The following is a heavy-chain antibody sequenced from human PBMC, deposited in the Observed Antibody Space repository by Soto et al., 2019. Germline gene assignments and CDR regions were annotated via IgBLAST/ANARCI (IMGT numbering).Heavy chain of an antibody. J-gene: IGHJ4*02. CDR2: IYYSGST. CDR3: ASYCGYSYGYFCGSDY. D-gene: IGHD5-18*01. V-gene: IGHV4-39*01. Sequence: SETLSLTCTVSGGSISSSSYYWGWIRQPPGKGLEWIGSIYYSGSTYYNPSLKSRVTISVDTSKNQFSLKLSSVTAADTAVYYCASYCGYSYGYFCGSDYWGQGTLVTVSS. CDR1: GGSISSSSYY.